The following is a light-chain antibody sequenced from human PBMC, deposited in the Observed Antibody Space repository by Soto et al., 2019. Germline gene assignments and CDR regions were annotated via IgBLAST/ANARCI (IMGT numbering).Light chain of an antibody. CDR1: SSNIGAGYD. Sequence: QLVLTQPPSVSGAPGQRVTISCTGSSSNIGAGYDVHWYQQLPGTAPKLLIYGNSNRPSGVPDRFSGSKSGTSASLAITGLQAEDEADYYCQSYDSGMVFGGGTKVTVL. V-gene: IGLV1-40*01. CDR3: QSYDSGMV. J-gene: IGLJ2*01. CDR2: GNS.